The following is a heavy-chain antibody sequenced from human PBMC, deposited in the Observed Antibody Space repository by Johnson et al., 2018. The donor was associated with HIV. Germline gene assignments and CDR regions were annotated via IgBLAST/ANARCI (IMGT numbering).Heavy chain of an antibody. CDR1: GFTFRSYA. Sequence: VQLVESGGDVVQPGRSLRLSCAASGFTFRSYAMHWVRQAPGKGLVWVAAIGNDGNSTDYADSVKGRFTISSDKSRNTLYLHLNSLRAVDTAVYYCARVRSGRENAFDIWGQGTMVTVSS. CDR3: ARVRSGRENAFDI. J-gene: IGHJ3*02. CDR2: IGNDGNST. V-gene: IGHV3-30*04. D-gene: IGHD1-26*01.